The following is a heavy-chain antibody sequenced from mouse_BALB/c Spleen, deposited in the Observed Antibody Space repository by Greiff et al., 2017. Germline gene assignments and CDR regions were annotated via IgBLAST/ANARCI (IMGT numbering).Heavy chain of an antibody. CDR2: IHYSGST. D-gene: IGHD1-1*01. J-gene: IGHJ4*01. CDR3: AKGRITTVAMDY. V-gene: IGHV3-1*02. Sequence: EVKLMESGPDLVKPSQSLSLTCTVTGYSITSGYSWHWIRQFPGNKLEWMGYIHYSGSTNYNPSLKSRISITRDTSKNQFFLQLNSVTTEDTATYYCAKGRITTVAMDYWGQGTSVTVSS. CDR1: GYSITSGYS.